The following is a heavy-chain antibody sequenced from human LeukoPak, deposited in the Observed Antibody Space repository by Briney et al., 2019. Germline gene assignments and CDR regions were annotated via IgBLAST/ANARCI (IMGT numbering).Heavy chain of an antibody. J-gene: IGHJ3*02. CDR1: GGTLHSYS. CDR3: ASLYYDSTQARVAFNI. D-gene: IGHD3-22*01. CDR2: IIPILGIA. V-gene: IGHV1-69*02. Sequence: GSCQASGGTLHSYSISRGRQAPGQGVEWVGRIIPILGIANYAQKFQGRVTITADKSTSTAYMEPSSLRSEDTAVYYCASLYYDSTQARVAFNIWGQGTMVTVSS.